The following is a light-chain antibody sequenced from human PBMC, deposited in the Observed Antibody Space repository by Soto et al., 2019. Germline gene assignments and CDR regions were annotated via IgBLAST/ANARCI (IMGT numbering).Light chain of an antibody. CDR2: EVT. Sequence: QSVLTQPASVSGSPGQSITIPCTGTSSDIASYNSVSWYQQHPGKAPKLIIYEVTNRPSGVSDRFSGSKSGNTASLTISGLQAEDEADYYCGSWTTYRPYVFATGTKLTVL. CDR3: GSWTTYRPYV. CDR1: SSDIASYNS. V-gene: IGLV2-14*01. J-gene: IGLJ1*01.